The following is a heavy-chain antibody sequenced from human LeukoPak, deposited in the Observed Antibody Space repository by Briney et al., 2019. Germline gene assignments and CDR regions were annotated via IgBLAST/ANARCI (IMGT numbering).Heavy chain of an antibody. CDR3: ARELRYFDWLLPDPNAFDI. Sequence: GASVKVSCKASGYTFTSYGISWVRRAPGQGLEWMGWISAYNGNTNYAQKLQGRVTMTTDTSTSTAYMELRSLRSDDTAVYYCARELRYFDWLLPDPNAFDIWGQGTMVTVSS. CDR1: GYTFTSYG. D-gene: IGHD3-9*01. J-gene: IGHJ3*02. V-gene: IGHV1-18*01. CDR2: ISAYNGNT.